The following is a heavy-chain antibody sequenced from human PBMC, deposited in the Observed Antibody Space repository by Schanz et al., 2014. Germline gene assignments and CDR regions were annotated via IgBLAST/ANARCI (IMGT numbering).Heavy chain of an antibody. J-gene: IGHJ3*02. CDR1: GYTFSTYP. CDR3: ARGGGPEDVFDI. D-gene: IGHD5-12*01. Sequence: QVQLVQSGAEVKMPGATVKVSCETSGYTFSTYPINWLRQAPGQGLEWMGRIIPIHGIVNYAQRFQDRVRITADKSTSTAYMELSSLRSDDTAVYYCARGGGPEDVFDIWGQGTILTVSS. V-gene: IGHV1-69*09. CDR2: IIPIHGIV.